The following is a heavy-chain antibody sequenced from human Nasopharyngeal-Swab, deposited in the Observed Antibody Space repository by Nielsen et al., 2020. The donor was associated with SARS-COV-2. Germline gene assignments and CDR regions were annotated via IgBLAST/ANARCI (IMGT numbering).Heavy chain of an antibody. V-gene: IGHV3-30-3*01. CDR1: GFTFSSYA. CDR3: ASSPLDSSGYYYGLDY. CDR2: ISYDGSNK. J-gene: IGHJ4*02. Sequence: EGSLRLSCAASGFTFSSYAMHWVRQAPGKGLECVAVISYDGSNKYYADSVKGRLTISRDNSKNTLSLQMNSLRAEDTAVYYCASSPLDSSGYYYGLDYWGQGTLVTVSS. D-gene: IGHD3-22*01.